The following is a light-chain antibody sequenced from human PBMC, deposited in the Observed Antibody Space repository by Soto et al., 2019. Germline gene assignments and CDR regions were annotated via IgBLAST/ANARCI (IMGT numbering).Light chain of an antibody. J-gene: IGKJ1*01. CDR1: QAISTW. V-gene: IGKV1D-12*01. CDR3: PQANSFPQT. CDR2: AAS. Sequence: DIQMTQSPSSVSASVGDRVTITCRASQAISTWLAWYQQKPGKAPKLLIYAASNLQTGAPSRFSGSGSGTDLTLNISSLQPEEFATYYCPQANSFPQTFGQGTKVEIK.